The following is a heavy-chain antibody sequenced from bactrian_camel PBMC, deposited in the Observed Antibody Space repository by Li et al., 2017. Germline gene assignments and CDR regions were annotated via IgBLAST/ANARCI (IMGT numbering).Heavy chain of an antibody. D-gene: IGHD7*01. V-gene: IGHV3S30*01. CDR1: GFTFSNYA. CDR2: IWTADGST. Sequence: QVQLVESGGGLVQPGGSLRLSCKVSGFTFSNYAMNWVRQAPGKGLEWVSSIWTADGSTHYADSVKGRFTTSAHNAQKTLYLQMNSLKPEDTAVYFCAADPSGDTWSFGMDYWGKGTQVTVS. J-gene: IGHJ7*01.